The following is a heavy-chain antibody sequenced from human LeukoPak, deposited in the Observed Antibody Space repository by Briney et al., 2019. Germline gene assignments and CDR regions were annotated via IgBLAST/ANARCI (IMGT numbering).Heavy chain of an antibody. CDR1: GFTFSSYG. J-gene: IGHJ4*02. Sequence: PGGSLRLSCAASGFTFSSYGMHWVRQAPGKGLEWVAVIWYDGSNKHYADSVKGRFTISRDNSKNTLYLQMNSLRAEDTAVYYCARDQYYYDSSGYTPDYWGQGTLVTVSS. V-gene: IGHV3-33*01. D-gene: IGHD3-22*01. CDR3: ARDQYYYDSSGYTPDY. CDR2: IWYDGSNK.